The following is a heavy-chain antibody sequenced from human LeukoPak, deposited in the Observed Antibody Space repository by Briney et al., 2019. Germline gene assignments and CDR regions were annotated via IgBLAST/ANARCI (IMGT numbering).Heavy chain of an antibody. Sequence: GASVKVSCKASGGTFSSYAISWVRQAPGQGLEWMGGIIPIFGTANYAQKFQGRVTITADESTSTAYMELSSLRSEDTAVYYCAVGYSGYYRFDYWGQGTLVTVSS. J-gene: IGHJ4*02. CDR2: IIPIFGTA. CDR3: AVGYSGYYRFDY. D-gene: IGHD3-22*01. CDR1: GGTFSSYA. V-gene: IGHV1-69*13.